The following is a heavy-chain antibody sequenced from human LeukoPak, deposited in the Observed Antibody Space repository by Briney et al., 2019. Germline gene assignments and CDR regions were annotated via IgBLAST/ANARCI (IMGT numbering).Heavy chain of an antibody. Sequence: SETLSLTCTVSGGSMSDYYWGWIRQPPGKRLEWIGHIYYSGSAYYNPSLKSRVTISIDTSKNQSSLKLTSVTAADTAIYYCARRGYFDYWGQGILVTVSA. CDR2: IYYSGSA. J-gene: IGHJ4*02. CDR1: GGSMSDYY. CDR3: ARRGYFDY. V-gene: IGHV4-59*08.